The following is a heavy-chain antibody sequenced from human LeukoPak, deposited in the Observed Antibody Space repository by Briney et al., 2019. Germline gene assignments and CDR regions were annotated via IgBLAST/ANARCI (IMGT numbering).Heavy chain of an antibody. Sequence: TGGSLRLSCVASGFSFTGVWMNWVRQAPGKGLEWVSAISNNGGYTYYADSVQGRFTISRDNSKSTLCLQMNSLRAEDTAVYYCAKQLGYCSDGSCYFPYWGQGTLVTVSS. V-gene: IGHV3-23*01. D-gene: IGHD2-15*01. CDR3: AKQLGYCSDGSCYFPY. J-gene: IGHJ4*02. CDR2: ISNNGGYT. CDR1: GFSFTGVW.